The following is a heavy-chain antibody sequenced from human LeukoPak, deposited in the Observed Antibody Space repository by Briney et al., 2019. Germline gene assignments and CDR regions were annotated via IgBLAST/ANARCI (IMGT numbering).Heavy chain of an antibody. D-gene: IGHD2-21*02. CDR2: ISWNSGSI. Sequence: GRSLRLSCAASGFTFDDYAMHWVRQAPGKGLEWVSGISWNSGSIGYADSVKGRFTISRDNSRNSVFLQMNSLRPEDTALYHCAKEVDCPSDCLFFHSWGQGTLVTVSS. J-gene: IGHJ4*02. CDR3: AKEVDCPSDCLFFHS. V-gene: IGHV3-9*01. CDR1: GFTFDDYA.